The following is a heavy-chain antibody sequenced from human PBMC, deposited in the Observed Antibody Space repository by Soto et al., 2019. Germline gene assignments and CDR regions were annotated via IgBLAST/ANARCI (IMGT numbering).Heavy chain of an antibody. CDR3: AVGSVDIVPTGMKPFDP. D-gene: IGHD5-12*01. V-gene: IGHV1-69*12. CDR1: GGTFSNYA. J-gene: IGHJ5*02. CDR2: IIPIFGTA. Sequence: QVQLVQSGAEVKKPGSSVKVSCKASGGTFSNYAISWVRQAPGQGLEWMGGIIPIFGTANYAQKFQGRVTITADDSTSTAYMELSSLSSEDTAIYYCAVGSVDIVPTGMKPFDPWGQGTLVTVSS.